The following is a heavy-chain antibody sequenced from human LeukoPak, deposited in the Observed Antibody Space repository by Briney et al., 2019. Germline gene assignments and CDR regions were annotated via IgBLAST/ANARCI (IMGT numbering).Heavy chain of an antibody. CDR1: GFTFSSYG. J-gene: IGHJ4*02. Sequence: TGGSLRLSCAASGFTFSSYGMHWVRQAPGKGLEWVASISSSSSYIYYADSVKGRFTISRDNAKNSLYLQMNSLRAEDTAVYYCARASYDLYYYDSSGPDNHFDYWGQGTLVTVSS. CDR3: ARASYDLYYYDSSGPDNHFDY. CDR2: ISSSSSYI. D-gene: IGHD3-22*01. V-gene: IGHV3-21*01.